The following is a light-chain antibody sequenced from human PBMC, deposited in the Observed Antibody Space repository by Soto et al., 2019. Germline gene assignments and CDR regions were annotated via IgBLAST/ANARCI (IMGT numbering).Light chain of an antibody. Sequence: QSALTQPASVSGSPGQSITISCTGTSSDVGGYIYVSCYQQPPGKAPKLMIYEVSNRPSGVSNRFSGSKSGNTASLTISGLQAEDEADYYCTSYSRSTFDVFGSGTKVTVL. CDR3: TSYSRSTFDV. V-gene: IGLV2-14*01. J-gene: IGLJ1*01. CDR1: SSDVGGYIY. CDR2: EVS.